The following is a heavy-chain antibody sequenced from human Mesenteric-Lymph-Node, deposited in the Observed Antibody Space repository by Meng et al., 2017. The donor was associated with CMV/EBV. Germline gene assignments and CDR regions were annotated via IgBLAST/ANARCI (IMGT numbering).Heavy chain of an antibody. Sequence: ASVKVSCKASGGTFSSYAISWVRQAPGQRLEWMGWSNAGNGNTKYSQEFQGRVTITRDTSASTAYMELRSLRSDDTAVYYCARDLSLYYDILTGYTNYYYYGMDVWGQGTTVTVSS. V-gene: IGHV1-3*02. J-gene: IGHJ6*02. CDR2: SNAGNGNT. CDR1: GGTFSSYA. D-gene: IGHD3-9*01. CDR3: ARDLSLYYDILTGYTNYYYYGMDV.